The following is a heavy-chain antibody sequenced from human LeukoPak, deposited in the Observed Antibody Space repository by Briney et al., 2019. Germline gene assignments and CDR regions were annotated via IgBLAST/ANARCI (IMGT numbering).Heavy chain of an antibody. Sequence: GGSLRLSCAASGFTVSSNYMTWVRQAPGKGLEWVSAISGSGGSTYYADSVKGQFTISRDNSKNTLYLQMNSLRAEDAAVYYCAKDYYMDHGGQGTLVTVSS. CDR2: ISGSGGST. J-gene: IGHJ4*02. CDR3: AKDYYMDH. V-gene: IGHV3-23*01. D-gene: IGHD3-22*01. CDR1: GFTVSSNY.